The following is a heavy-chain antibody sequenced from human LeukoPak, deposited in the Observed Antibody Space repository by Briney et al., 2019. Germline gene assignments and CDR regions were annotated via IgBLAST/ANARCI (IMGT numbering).Heavy chain of an antibody. CDR2: IFYSGST. D-gene: IGHD3-3*01. V-gene: IGHV4-39*01. Sequence: SETLSLTCTVSGGSISSSSYFWAWIRQPPGKGLEWIGSIFYSGSTYYNPSLKSRVTISVDTSKNQFSLKLSSVTAADTAVYYCARHKGTYYDFWSGYSFDYWGQGTLVTVSS. CDR1: GGSISSSSYF. J-gene: IGHJ4*02. CDR3: ARHKGTYYDFWSGYSFDY.